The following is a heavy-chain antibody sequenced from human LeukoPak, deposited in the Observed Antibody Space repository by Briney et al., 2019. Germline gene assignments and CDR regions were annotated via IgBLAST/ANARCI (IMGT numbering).Heavy chain of an antibody. CDR3: AGFQPRDY. J-gene: IGHJ4*02. V-gene: IGHV3-21*01. CDR2: ISSSSSYI. Sequence: GGSLRLPCAASGFTFSSYSMNWVRQAPGKGLEWVLSISSSSSYIYYADSVKGRFTISRDNAKNSLYLQMNSLRAEDTAVYYCAGFQPRDYWGQGTLVTVSS. CDR1: GFTFSSYS.